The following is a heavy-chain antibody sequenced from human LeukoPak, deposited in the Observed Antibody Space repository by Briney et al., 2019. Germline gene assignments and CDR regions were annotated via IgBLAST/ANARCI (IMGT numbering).Heavy chain of an antibody. D-gene: IGHD6-19*01. V-gene: IGHV3-23*01. CDR3: ARDFEYSSGWGAFDI. J-gene: IGHJ3*02. CDR1: GFIFSSYA. Sequence: GGSLRLSCAASGFIFSSYAMSWVRQAPGMGLEWVSAITSSGARTYYADSVKGRFTISRDNSKNTLYLQMNTLRAEDTAVYYCARDFEYSSGWGAFDIWGQGTMVTVSS. CDR2: ITSSGART.